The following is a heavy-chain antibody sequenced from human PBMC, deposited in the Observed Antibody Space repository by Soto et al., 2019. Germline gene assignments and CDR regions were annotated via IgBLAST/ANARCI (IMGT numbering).Heavy chain of an antibody. CDR3: AKAPRYYYDSSGYPEH. V-gene: IGHV3-23*01. J-gene: IGHJ1*01. D-gene: IGHD3-22*01. CDR1: GFPFSSFS. Sequence: GGSLRLSCVASGFPFSSFSMSWVRQAPGKGLEWVSSVGGSGFSTYYADSVKGQFTISRDNSKNTLYLQMNSLRAEDTAVYYCAKAPRYYYDSSGYPEHWGQGTLVTVSS. CDR2: VGGSGFST.